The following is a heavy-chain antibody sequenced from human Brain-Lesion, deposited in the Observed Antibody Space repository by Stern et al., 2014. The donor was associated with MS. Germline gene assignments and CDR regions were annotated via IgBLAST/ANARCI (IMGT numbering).Heavy chain of an antibody. V-gene: IGHV4-30-2*01. J-gene: IGHJ5*02. D-gene: IGHD2-2*01. CDR3: ARGRSRVHPPPDP. Sequence: VQLVESGSGLVKPSQTLSLTCSVSGYSITSAAFSWTWIRQAPGKGLEXIGYMYYGGSPLYNPSLRSRVNISVDTSQTQLSLRLNSGTAADTAVYYRARGRSRVHPPPDPWGQGTLVTVSS. CDR1: GYSITSAAFS. CDR2: MYYGGSP.